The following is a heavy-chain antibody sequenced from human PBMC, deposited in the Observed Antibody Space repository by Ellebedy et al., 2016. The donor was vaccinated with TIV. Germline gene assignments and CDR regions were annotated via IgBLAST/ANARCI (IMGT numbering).Heavy chain of an antibody. CDR3: ARPISSSWSADYYYYGMDV. CDR2: INPSGGST. J-gene: IGHJ6*02. D-gene: IGHD6-13*01. V-gene: IGHV1-46*01. CDR1: GYTFTSYY. Sequence: ASVKVSCXASGYTFTSYYMHWVRQAPGQGLEWMGIINPSGGSTSYAQKFQGRVTMTRDTSTSTVYMELSSLRSEDTAVYYCARPISSSWSADYYYYGMDVWGQGTTVTVSS.